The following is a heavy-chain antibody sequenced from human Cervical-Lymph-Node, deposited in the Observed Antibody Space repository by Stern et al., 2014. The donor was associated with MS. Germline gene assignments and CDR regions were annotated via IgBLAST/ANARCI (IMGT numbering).Heavy chain of an antibody. CDR1: GYTFTRYY. D-gene: IGHD4-11*01. CDR3: ARTYSNYDQFDY. V-gene: IGHV1-46*01. J-gene: IGHJ4*02. CDR2: INPNSGST. Sequence: VQLVESGSGVKKPGASVKVSCKAFGYTFTRYYLHWVRQAPGQGLEWMGMINPNSGSTSYAQKFQGRVTMTRDTSTSTVYMELSSLRSEDTAMYYCARTYSNYDQFDYWGQGTLVTVSS.